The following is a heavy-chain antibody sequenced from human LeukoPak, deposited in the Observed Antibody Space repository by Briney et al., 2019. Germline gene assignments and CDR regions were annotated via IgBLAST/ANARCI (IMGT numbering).Heavy chain of an antibody. CDR1: GGSISSYY. V-gene: IGHV4-59*01. J-gene: IGHJ3*02. D-gene: IGHD6-13*01. CDR2: IYYSGST. CDR3: ARDGSAGRDAFDI. Sequence: SETLSLTCTVSGGSISSYYWSWIRQPSGKGLEWIGYIYYSGSTNYNPSLKSRVTISVDTSKNQFSLKLSSVTAADTAVYYCARDGSAGRDAFDIWGQGTMVTVSS.